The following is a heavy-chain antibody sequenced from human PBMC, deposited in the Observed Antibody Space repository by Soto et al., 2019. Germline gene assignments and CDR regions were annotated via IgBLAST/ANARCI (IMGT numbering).Heavy chain of an antibody. CDR2: IKQDGSVR. CDR3: VRSVTRESV. D-gene: IGHD2-2*01. V-gene: IGHV3-7*05. J-gene: IGHJ6*04. CDR1: GFTFNNYW. Sequence: GGSLRLSCAASGFTFNNYWMNWVRQAPGKGLEWVADIKQDGSVRSYVDSVKGRFTISRDNAKNSLYLQMDSLRAEDTAVYYCVRSVTRESVWGKGATVTSPQ.